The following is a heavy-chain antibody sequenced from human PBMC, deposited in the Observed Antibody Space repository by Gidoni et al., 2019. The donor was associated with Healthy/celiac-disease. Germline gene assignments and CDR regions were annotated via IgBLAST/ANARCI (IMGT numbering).Heavy chain of an antibody. J-gene: IGHJ5*02. V-gene: IGHV4-34*01. Sequence: QVQLQQWGAGLLKPSETLSLTCAVYGGSFSGYYWSWIRQPPGKGLEWSGEINHSGSTNYNPSLKSRVTISVDTSKNQFSLKLSSVTAADTAVYYCARGFLAVAARGGNWFDPWGQGTLVTVSS. CDR3: ARGFLAVAARGGNWFDP. CDR2: INHSGST. D-gene: IGHD6-19*01. CDR1: GGSFSGYY.